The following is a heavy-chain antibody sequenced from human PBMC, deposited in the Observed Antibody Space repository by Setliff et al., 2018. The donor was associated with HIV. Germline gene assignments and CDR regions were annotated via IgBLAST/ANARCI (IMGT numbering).Heavy chain of an antibody. Sequence: SETLSLTCTVSGGSISSGGYYWSWIRQLPGKGLEWIGYIYYSGRTYYNPSLKSRVTISVDTSKNQFSLKLSSVTAADTAVYYCARGIAAAGRWGQGTLVTVSS. CDR1: GGSISSGGYY. D-gene: IGHD6-13*01. CDR3: ARGIAAAGR. V-gene: IGHV4-31*03. J-gene: IGHJ4*02. CDR2: IYYSGRT.